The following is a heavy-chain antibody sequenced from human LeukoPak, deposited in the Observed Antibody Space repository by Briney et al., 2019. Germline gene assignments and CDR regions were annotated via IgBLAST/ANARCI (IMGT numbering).Heavy chain of an antibody. D-gene: IGHD3-9*01. CDR1: GGSVTGKHEY. CDR2: VFHTGIP. CDR3: ARHGILTDHSVRF. J-gene: IGHJ4*02. Sequence: SETLSLTCTVSGGSVTGKHEYWGWIRPTPGEGLEWIGTVFHTGIPHYNPSLKSRHSISVDTSKNQFSLNLNSVTAADTALYYCARHGILTDHSVRFWGQGILVTVSA. V-gene: IGHV4-39*01.